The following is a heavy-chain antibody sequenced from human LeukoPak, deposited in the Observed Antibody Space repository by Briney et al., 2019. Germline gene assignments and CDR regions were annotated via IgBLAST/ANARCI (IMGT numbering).Heavy chain of an antibody. J-gene: IGHJ2*01. CDR2: ISYDGSNK. V-gene: IGHV3-30-3*01. CDR1: GFTFSSYA. CDR3: AKDRTVGASYWYFDL. Sequence: GGPLRLSCAASGFTFSSYAMHWVRQAPGKGLEWVAVISYDGSNKYYADSVKGRFTISRDSSRNTLFLHMNTLRAEDTAIYYCAKDRTVGASYWYFDLWGRGTLVTVS. D-gene: IGHD1-26*01.